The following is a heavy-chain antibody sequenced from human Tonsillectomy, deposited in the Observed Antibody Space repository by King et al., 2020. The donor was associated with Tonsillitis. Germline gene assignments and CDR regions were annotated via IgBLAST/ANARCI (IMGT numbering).Heavy chain of an antibody. Sequence: ESQLVQSGGGLVKPGRSLRLSCTASGFTFGDYAMSWFRQAPGKGLEWVGFIRSKAYGGTTEYAASVKGRFTISRDDSKSIAYLQMNSLKTEDTAVYYCTSVRGSWSNYFDYWGQGTLVTVSS. J-gene: IGHJ4*02. CDR2: IRSKAYGGTT. CDR3: TSVRGSWSNYFDY. CDR1: GFTFGDYA. V-gene: IGHV3-49*05. D-gene: IGHD6-13*01.